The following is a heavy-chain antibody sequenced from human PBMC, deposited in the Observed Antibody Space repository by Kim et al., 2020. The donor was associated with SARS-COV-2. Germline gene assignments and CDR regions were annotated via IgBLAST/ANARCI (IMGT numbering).Heavy chain of an antibody. D-gene: IGHD6-19*01. CDR3: ARSWGQWLGSDGMDV. CDR1: GFTFSSYD. J-gene: IGHJ6*02. Sequence: GGSLRLSCAASGFTFSSYDMHWVRQATGKGLEWVSAIGTAGDTYYPGSVKGRFTISRENAKNSLYLQMNSLRAGDTAVYYCARSWGQWLGSDGMDVWGQGTTVTVSS. CDR2: IGTAGDT. V-gene: IGHV3-13*01.